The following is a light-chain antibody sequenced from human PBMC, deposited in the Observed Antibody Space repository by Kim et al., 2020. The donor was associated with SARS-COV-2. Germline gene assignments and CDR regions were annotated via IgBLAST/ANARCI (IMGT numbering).Light chain of an antibody. CDR1: QDISNY. V-gene: IGKV1-33*01. CDR2: DAS. CDR3: RQYDKLLALT. J-gene: IGKJ4*01. Sequence: DIQMTQSPSSLSASVGDRVTITCQASQDISNYLNWYQQKPGKAPKLLIYDASNLETGVPSRFSGSGSGTDFTFTISSLQPEDIATYYCRQYDKLLALTFGGGTKVDIK.